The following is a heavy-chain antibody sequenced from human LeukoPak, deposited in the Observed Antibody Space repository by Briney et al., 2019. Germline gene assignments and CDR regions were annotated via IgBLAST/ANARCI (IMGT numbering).Heavy chain of an antibody. V-gene: IGHV1-46*01. Sequence: GASVKVSCKASGYTFTNYYIYWVRQAPGQGLERMGIINPTGGYTSYAQKFQGRVTMTRDTSTSTVYMELSSLRSEDTAVYYCARATAVTGTGVFDYWGQGTLVTVSS. CDR3: ARATAVTGTGVFDY. J-gene: IGHJ4*02. CDR2: INPTGGYT. CDR1: GYTFTNYY. D-gene: IGHD6-19*01.